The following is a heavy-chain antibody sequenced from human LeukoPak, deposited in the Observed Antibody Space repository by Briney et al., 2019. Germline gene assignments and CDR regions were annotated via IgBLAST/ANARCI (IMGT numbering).Heavy chain of an antibody. J-gene: IGHJ4*02. Sequence: GGSLRLSCAASGFTFSSYAMSWVRQAPGKGLEWVSTISGSDSSTYYADSVKGRFTISRGNSKNTLYLQMNSLRAEDTAVYYCAKDGVRKGRYYYDSSGYSDYWGQGTLVTVSS. CDR3: AKDGVRKGRYYYDSSGYSDY. CDR1: GFTFSSYA. V-gene: IGHV3-23*01. D-gene: IGHD3-22*01. CDR2: ISGSDSST.